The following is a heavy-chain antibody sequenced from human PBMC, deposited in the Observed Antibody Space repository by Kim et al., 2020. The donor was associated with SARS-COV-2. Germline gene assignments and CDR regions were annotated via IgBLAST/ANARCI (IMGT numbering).Heavy chain of an antibody. D-gene: IGHD4-17*01. CDR1: GFTLSSYA. V-gene: IGHV3-23*01. CDR3: AKHSRGLLSGSDY. Sequence: GGSLRLSCAASGFTLSSYAMSWVRQAPGKGLEWVSGLSGRGGSTYHADSVRGRFTISRDNSNNTLYLQMNSLRAEDTAVYYCAKHSRGLLSGSDYWGQGTLVTVSS. CDR2: LSGRGGST. J-gene: IGHJ4*02.